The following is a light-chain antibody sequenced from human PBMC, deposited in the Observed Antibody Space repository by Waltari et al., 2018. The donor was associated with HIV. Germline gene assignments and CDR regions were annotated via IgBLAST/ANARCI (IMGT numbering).Light chain of an antibody. Sequence: DIQMTQSPSSLAASVGDRVTITCRASQDVGGWLAWFQQTPEKAPRSLIYATSTLQSGVPSRVSGSGFGTDFTLTISSLQPEDFGTYYCQQYTSYPNTFGQGTRLEIK. CDR1: QDVGGW. V-gene: IGKV1D-16*01. CDR2: ATS. CDR3: QQYTSYPNT. J-gene: IGKJ5*01.